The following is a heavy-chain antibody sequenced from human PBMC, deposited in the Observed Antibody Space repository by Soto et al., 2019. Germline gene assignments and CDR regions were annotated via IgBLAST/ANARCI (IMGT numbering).Heavy chain of an antibody. D-gene: IGHD5-12*01. J-gene: IGHJ4*02. CDR1: GLSFSSYR. CDR2: IWYDGSNK. V-gene: IGHV3-33*01. CDR3: ARMAPPIDY. Sequence: GGSLGLSCVACGLSFSSYRMHWVRQAPGKGLEWVAVIWYDGSNKYYADSVKGRFTISRDNSKNTLYLQMNSLRAEDTAVYYCARMAPPIDYWGQGTLVTVSS.